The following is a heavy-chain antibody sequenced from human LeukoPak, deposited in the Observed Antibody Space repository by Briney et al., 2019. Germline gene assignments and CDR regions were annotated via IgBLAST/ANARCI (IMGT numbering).Heavy chain of an antibody. V-gene: IGHV1-69*06. Sequence: GASVKVSCKASGGTFSNYAISWVRQAPGQGLEWMGGIIPIFGTANYAQKFRGRVTITADKSTRTAYMELSRLRSDDTAVYYCARDFIVGATTVDYWGQGTLVTVSS. CDR2: IIPIFGTA. J-gene: IGHJ4*02. CDR1: GGTFSNYA. CDR3: ARDFIVGATTVDY. D-gene: IGHD1-26*01.